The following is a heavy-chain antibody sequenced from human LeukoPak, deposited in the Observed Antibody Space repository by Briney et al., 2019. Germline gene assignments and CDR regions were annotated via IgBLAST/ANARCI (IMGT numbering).Heavy chain of an antibody. J-gene: IGHJ4*02. CDR1: GFTFSSYC. V-gene: IGHV3-74*01. CDR2: INDDGRST. D-gene: IGHD3-10*01. Sequence: GGSLRLSCAASGFTFSSYCMDGVRQAPGEGLVGVSRINDDGRSTSYADSARGRSTISRANHNNTLYLQMTSLRAEDTAVYYCARAGGRYYTSATYYSDNSFDYWAQGTLVTVSS. CDR3: ARAGGRYYTSATYYSDNSFDY.